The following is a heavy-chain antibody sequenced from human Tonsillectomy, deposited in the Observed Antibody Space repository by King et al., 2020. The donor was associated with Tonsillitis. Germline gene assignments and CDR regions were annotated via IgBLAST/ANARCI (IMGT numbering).Heavy chain of an antibody. CDR3: ASPHYSSSGTLVDL. J-gene: IGHJ6*02. CDR2: INPNNGGA. CDR1: GYTFTGYY. Sequence: HVQLVESGAEVKKPGASMKVSCKASGYTFTGYYMHWVRQAPGQGLEWMGRINPNNGGANYAQKFQGRVTMTRDTSISTVYMELSRLRSDDTAVYYCASPHYSSSGTLVDLWGQGTTVTVSS. D-gene: IGHD3-10*01. V-gene: IGHV1-2*06.